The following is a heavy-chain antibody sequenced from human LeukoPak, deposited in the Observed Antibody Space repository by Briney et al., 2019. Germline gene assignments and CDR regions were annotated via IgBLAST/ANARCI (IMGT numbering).Heavy chain of an antibody. D-gene: IGHD3-16*02. J-gene: IGHJ5*02. Sequence: ASVKVSCKASGYSFTSYYMHWVRQAPGQGLEWMGLINPSGSSTLYAQKFQGRVTMTRDMSTTTDYMELSSLRSEDTAVYYCARDNSVGDIAWWFDPWGQGTLVTVSS. CDR1: GYSFTSYY. CDR3: ARDNSVGDIAWWFDP. CDR2: INPSGSST. V-gene: IGHV1-46*01.